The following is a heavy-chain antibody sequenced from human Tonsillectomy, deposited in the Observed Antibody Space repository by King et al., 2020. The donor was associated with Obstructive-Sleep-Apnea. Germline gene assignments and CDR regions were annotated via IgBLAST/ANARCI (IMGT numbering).Heavy chain of an antibody. CDR3: ARIDILTGYRFDY. D-gene: IGHD3-9*01. Sequence: VQLVESGGGLVQPGGSLRISCAASGCTVSSNYMNCVRQAPGKGLEWVSVIYSGGRTYFADSVKGRFTISKHNSKNTLYLQMNSLRAEDTAVYYCARIDILTGYRFDYWGQGTLVTVSS. J-gene: IGHJ4*02. CDR2: IYSGGRT. V-gene: IGHV3-53*04. CDR1: GCTVSSNY.